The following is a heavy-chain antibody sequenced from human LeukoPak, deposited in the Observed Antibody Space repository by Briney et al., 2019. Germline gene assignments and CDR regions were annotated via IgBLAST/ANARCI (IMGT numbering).Heavy chain of an antibody. CDR2: IYTSGST. V-gene: IGHV4-4*07. Sequence: SETLSLTRTVSGGSISSYYWSWIRQPAGKGLEWIGRIYTSGSTNYNPSLKSRVTMSVDTSKNQFSLKLSSVTAADTAVYYCARGGEAAAGTKNWFDPWGQGTLVTVSS. CDR1: GGSISSYY. D-gene: IGHD6-13*01. CDR3: ARGGEAAAGTKNWFDP. J-gene: IGHJ5*02.